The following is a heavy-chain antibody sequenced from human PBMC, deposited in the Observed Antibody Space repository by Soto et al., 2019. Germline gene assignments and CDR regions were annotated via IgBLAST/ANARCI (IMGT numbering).Heavy chain of an antibody. Sequence: QVQLQESGPGLVKPSQTLSLTCTVSGGSISSGGYYWSWIRQHPGKGLEWIGYIYYSGSTYYNPSLQSRVTISVDTSKNQFSLKLSCVTAADPAVYCCARGVVELWYFDYWGQGTLVTVSS. V-gene: IGHV4-31*03. D-gene: IGHD1-7*01. CDR1: GGSISSGGYY. CDR2: IYYSGST. CDR3: ARGVVELWYFDY. J-gene: IGHJ4*02.